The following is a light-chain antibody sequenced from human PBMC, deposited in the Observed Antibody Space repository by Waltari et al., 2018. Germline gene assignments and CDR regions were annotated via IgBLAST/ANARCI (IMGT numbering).Light chain of an antibody. J-gene: IGKJ4*01. V-gene: IGKV3-11*01. CDR2: HAS. CDR1: QSVSTF. Sequence: EIVLTQSPATLSLSPGERATLSCSASQSVSTFLAWYQQKPGQAPRLLIYHASNRATGLPARFSGRGSGTNFTLTISDLEPEDFAVYYCQQRANWPPLTFGGGTRVEIK. CDR3: QQRANWPPLT.